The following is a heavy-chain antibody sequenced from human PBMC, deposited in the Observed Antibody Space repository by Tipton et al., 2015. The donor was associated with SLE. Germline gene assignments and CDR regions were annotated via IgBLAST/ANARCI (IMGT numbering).Heavy chain of an antibody. CDR3: AKEGRGDDYFDY. J-gene: IGHJ4*02. CDR2: ISWNSGSI. D-gene: IGHD3-16*01. CDR1: GFTFSSYS. V-gene: IGHV3-9*03. Sequence: SLRLSCAASGFTFSSYSMNWVRQAPGKGLEWVSGISWNSGSIGYADSVKGRFTISRDNAKNSLYLQMNSLRAEDMALYYCAKEGRGDDYFDYWGQGTLVTVSS.